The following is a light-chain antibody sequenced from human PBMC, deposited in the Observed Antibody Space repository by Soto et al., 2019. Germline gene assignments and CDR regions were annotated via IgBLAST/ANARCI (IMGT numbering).Light chain of an antibody. Sequence: QSVLTQPPSASGSPGQSVTISCTGTSSDVGGYDRVSWFQQHPGKAPKLIIYGVTDPGSGVPYRFSGSKSGNTASLTVSGFQAEDEAYYSCSSYGGSDDMIFGGGTKLTVL. CDR3: SSYGGSDDMI. CDR1: SSDVGGYDR. CDR2: GVT. J-gene: IGLJ2*01. V-gene: IGLV2-8*01.